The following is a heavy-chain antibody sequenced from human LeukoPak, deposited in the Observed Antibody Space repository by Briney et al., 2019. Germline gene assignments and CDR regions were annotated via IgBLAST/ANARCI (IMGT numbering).Heavy chain of an antibody. CDR3: ARDRESSHYYGSGSYCY. CDR2: INPNSGGT. V-gene: IGHV1-2*02. CDR1: GYTFTGYY. D-gene: IGHD3-10*01. Sequence: ASVKVSCKASGYTFTGYYVHWVRQAPGQGLEWMGWINPNSGGTNYAQKFQGRVTMTTDTSTSTAYMELRSLRSDDTAVYYCARDRESSHYYGSGSYCYWGQGTLVTVSS. J-gene: IGHJ4*02.